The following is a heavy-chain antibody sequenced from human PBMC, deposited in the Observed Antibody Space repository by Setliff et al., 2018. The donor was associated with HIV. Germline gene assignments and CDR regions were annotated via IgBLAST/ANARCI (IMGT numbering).Heavy chain of an antibody. V-gene: IGHV3-15*01. J-gene: IGHJ4*02. CDR3: ARETMYDSRGYLSHYFDY. CDR1: GFTFSDAW. Sequence: GGSLRLSCAASGFTFSDAWMSWVRQAPGKGLEWVGRIKDKTNGGTVDYAAPVKGRFTISRDDSENTLFLQINSLRVEDTAVYYCARETMYDSRGYLSHYFDYWGQGTPVTVSS. D-gene: IGHD3-22*01. CDR2: IKDKTNGGTV.